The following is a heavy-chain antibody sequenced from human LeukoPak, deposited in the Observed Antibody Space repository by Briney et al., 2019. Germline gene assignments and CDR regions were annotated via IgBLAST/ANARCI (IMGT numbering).Heavy chain of an antibody. V-gene: IGHV3-53*01. CDR2: IYSGGST. J-gene: IGHJ4*02. CDR1: GFTVSSNY. CDR3: VKEGVTTVAPQWG. Sequence: GRSLRLSCAASGFTVSSNYMSWVRQAPGKGLEWVSVIYSGGSTYYADSVKGRFTISRDNSKNTLYLQMNSLRAEDTAVYYCVKEGVTTVAPQWGWGQGTLVTVSS. D-gene: IGHD4-23*01.